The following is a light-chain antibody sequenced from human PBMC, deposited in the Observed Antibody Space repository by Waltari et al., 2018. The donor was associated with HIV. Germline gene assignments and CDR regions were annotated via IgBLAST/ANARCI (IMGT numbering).Light chain of an antibody. CDR1: SSDVGGYNF. CDR2: DVS. V-gene: IGLV2-14*03. Sequence: QSALTQPASVSGSPGQSMTISCTGTSSDVGGYNFVSWYQQHPGRAPKLVIYDVSKRHSGVSSRFSGYKPGNPASLTISGLRAEDQADYYCSCYAAGTTYVFGTGTTVTVV. J-gene: IGLJ1*01. CDR3: SCYAAGTTYV.